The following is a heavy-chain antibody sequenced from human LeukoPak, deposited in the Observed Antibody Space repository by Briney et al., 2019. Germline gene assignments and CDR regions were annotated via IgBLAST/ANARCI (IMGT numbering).Heavy chain of an antibody. Sequence: PGGTLRLSCAASGFTFSSYSMNWVRQAPGKGLEWVSSISSSSSYIYYADSVKGRFTISRDNAKNSLYLQMNSLRAEDTAVYYCAREWPYYYYMDVWGKGTTVTVSS. V-gene: IGHV3-21*01. CDR3: AREWPYYYYMDV. J-gene: IGHJ6*03. CDR1: GFTFSSYS. D-gene: IGHD5-12*01. CDR2: ISSSSSYI.